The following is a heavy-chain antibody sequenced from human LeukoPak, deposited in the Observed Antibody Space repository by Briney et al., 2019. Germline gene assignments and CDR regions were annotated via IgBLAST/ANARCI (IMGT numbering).Heavy chain of an antibody. CDR3: ARGHDFWMAHAFDI. J-gene: IGHJ3*02. CDR1: GFTFSSYS. V-gene: IGHV3-48*01. D-gene: IGHD3-3*01. CDR2: ISSSSTI. Sequence: GGSLRLSCAASGFTFSSYSMNWVRQAPGKGLEWVSYISSSSTIYYADSVKGRFTISRDNAENSLYLQMNSLRAEDTAVYYCARGHDFWMAHAFDIWGQGTMVTVSS.